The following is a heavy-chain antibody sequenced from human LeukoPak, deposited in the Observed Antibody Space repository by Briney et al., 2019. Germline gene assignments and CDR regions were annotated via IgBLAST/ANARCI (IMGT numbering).Heavy chain of an antibody. D-gene: IGHD6-13*01. Sequence: GGSLRLSCAASGFTFSDYWMTWVRQAPGKGLEWVANIKQDGREKYYADSVRGRFTISRDSAKNSLYLQMSSLRVEDTAVYYCVRAHNTSSWYNWFDPWGQGTLVTVSS. V-gene: IGHV3-7*01. CDR2: IKQDGREK. CDR1: GFTFSDYW. J-gene: IGHJ5*02. CDR3: VRAHNTSSWYNWFDP.